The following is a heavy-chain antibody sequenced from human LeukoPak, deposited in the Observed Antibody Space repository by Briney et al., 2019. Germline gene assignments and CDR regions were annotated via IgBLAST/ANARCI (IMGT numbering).Heavy chain of an antibody. V-gene: IGHV4-38-2*02. CDR2: FYHGGST. J-gene: IGHJ2*01. D-gene: IGHD3-10*01. Sequence: KPSETLSLTCTVSGYSISTGYYWDWIRQPPGKGLEWIGTFYHGGSTYYNPSLKSRVTISVDTSKNQFSLNLTSVTAADTAVYYCARSQGDYYSEYFDLWGRGTLVTVSS. CDR3: ARSQGDYYSEYFDL. CDR1: GYSISTGYY.